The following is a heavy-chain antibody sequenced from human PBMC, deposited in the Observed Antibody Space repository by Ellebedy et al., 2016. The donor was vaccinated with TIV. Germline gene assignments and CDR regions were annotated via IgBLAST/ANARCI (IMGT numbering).Heavy chain of an antibody. CDR3: TRLGYSGYDWVAVAGPYAFDY. V-gene: IGHV3-73*01. Sequence: PGGSLRLSCAASGFTFSGSAMHWVRQASGKGLEWVGQIRSKANTYATVYGSSVKGRFTISRDDSKNTAYLEMNSLKSEDTAVYYCTRLGYSGYDWVAVAGPYAFDYWGQGTLVTVSS. CDR2: IRSKANTYAT. D-gene: IGHD5-12*01. CDR1: GFTFSGSA. J-gene: IGHJ4*02.